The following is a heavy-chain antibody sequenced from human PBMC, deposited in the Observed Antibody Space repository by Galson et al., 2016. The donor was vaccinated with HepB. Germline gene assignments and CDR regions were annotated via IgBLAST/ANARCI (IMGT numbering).Heavy chain of an antibody. J-gene: IGHJ4*02. V-gene: IGHV5-51*01. Sequence: QSGAEVKKTGESLKISCKASGYTFTNYWIGWVRQLPGKGLVWMGIIYPGDSDTINSPTFQGQVTMSAYTSIPTAYLQWSSLKASDTDMYYWARRERGCNGGSCIPYYFDSWGQGTLVTVSS. D-gene: IGHD2-15*01. CDR2: IYPGDSDT. CDR1: GYTFTNYW. CDR3: ARRERGCNGGSCIPYYFDS.